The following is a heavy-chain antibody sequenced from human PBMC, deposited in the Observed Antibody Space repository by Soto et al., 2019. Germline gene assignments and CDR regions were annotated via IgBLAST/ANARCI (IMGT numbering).Heavy chain of an antibody. CDR1: GGTFSSYA. V-gene: IGHV1-69*13. Sequence: SVKVSCKASGGTFSSYAISWVRQAPGQGLEWMGGIIPIFGTANYAQKFQGRVTITADESTSTAYMELSSLRSEDTAVYYCASPNEYCSSTSCPPWDAFDIWGQGTMVTV. CDR3: ASPNEYCSSTSCPPWDAFDI. J-gene: IGHJ3*02. CDR2: IIPIFGTA. D-gene: IGHD2-2*01.